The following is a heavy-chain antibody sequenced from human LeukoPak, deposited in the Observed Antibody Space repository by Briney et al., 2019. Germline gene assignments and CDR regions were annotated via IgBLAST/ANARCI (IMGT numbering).Heavy chain of an antibody. CDR1: GGTFSSYA. V-gene: IGHV1-69*04. CDR3: ARVGGYDILTGYEY. Sequence: SVKVSCKASGGTFSSYAISWVRQAPGQGLEWMGRIIPILGIANYAQKFQGRVTITADKSTSTAYIELSSLRSEDTAVYYCARVGGYDILTGYEYWGQGTLVTVSS. D-gene: IGHD3-9*01. CDR2: IIPILGIA. J-gene: IGHJ4*02.